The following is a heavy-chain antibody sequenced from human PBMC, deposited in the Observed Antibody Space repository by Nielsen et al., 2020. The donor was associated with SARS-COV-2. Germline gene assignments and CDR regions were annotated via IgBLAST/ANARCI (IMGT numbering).Heavy chain of an antibody. Sequence: ASVKVSCKASGYTFTKYGISWVRQAPGQGLEWMGWISGNSDSAKYVKKFLGRVIMTTDTSTSTAYLEVRSLRSDDTAVYYCARAGYPDAFDIWGQGTMVAVSS. V-gene: IGHV1-18*04. CDR2: ISGNSDSA. J-gene: IGHJ3*02. CDR3: ARAGYPDAFDI. CDR1: GYTFTKYG. D-gene: IGHD5-12*01.